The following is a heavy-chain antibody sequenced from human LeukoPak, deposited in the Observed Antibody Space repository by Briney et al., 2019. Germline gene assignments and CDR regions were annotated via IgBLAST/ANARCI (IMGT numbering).Heavy chain of an antibody. CDR2: IYHSGST. CDR1: GGSISSGGYS. D-gene: IGHD2-2*01. Sequence: PSETLSLTCAVSGGSISSGGYSWRWIRQPPGKGLEWVGYIYHSGSTYYNPSLKSRVTISVDRSKNQFSLKLSSVTAADTAVYYCARDQGYCSSTSCENYYYYGMDVWGKGTTVTVSS. V-gene: IGHV4-30-2*01. J-gene: IGHJ6*04. CDR3: ARDQGYCSSTSCENYYYYGMDV.